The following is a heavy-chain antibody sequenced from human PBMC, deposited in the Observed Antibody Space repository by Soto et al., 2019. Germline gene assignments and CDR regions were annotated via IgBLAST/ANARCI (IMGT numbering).Heavy chain of an antibody. CDR1: GFTFSDYY. Sequence: PGGSLRLSCAASGFTFSDYYMSWIRQAPGKGLEWVSYISGSRSYAKYADSVKGRFTISRGNAKKPLYLQMNSLRAEDTAVYYCARDSSLDVRPLDHWGQGTLVTVSS. CDR3: ARDSSLDVRPLDH. CDR2: ISGSRSYA. J-gene: IGHJ4*02. V-gene: IGHV3-11*06. D-gene: IGHD3-10*01.